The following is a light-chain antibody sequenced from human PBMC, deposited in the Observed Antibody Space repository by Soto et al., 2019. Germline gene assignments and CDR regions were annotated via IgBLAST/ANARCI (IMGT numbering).Light chain of an antibody. Sequence: QSVLTQPPSASGSPGQSVTVSCTGTSNDIGAYNYVSWYQQHPGKAPKLIIYEVFRRPSGVPDRFSASKSGNTASLTVSALQPGDEADYYCFSYAGRETEVFGTGTKVTVL. CDR1: SNDIGAYNY. CDR3: FSYAGRETEV. CDR2: EVF. V-gene: IGLV2-8*01. J-gene: IGLJ1*01.